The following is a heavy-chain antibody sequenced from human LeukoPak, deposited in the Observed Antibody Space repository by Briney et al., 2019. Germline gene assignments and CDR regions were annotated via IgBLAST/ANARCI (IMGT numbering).Heavy chain of an antibody. D-gene: IGHD3-10*01. Sequence: GGSLRLSCAASGVTGSSNYMSWVRQAPGERGEWGSGIYSGGSTYYADSAKGRFTISRDNSKNTLYLQMNSLRAEDTAVYYCARSNYYGSGSYYNRDYYYGMDVWGQGTTVTVSS. CDR3: ARSNYYGSGSYYNRDYYYGMDV. CDR2: IYSGGST. CDR1: GVTGSSNY. J-gene: IGHJ6*02. V-gene: IGHV3-53*01.